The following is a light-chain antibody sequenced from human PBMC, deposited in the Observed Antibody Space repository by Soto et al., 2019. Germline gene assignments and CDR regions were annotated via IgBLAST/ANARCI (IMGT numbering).Light chain of an antibody. CDR1: QSVFSS. CDR3: QQYNNWPPIT. V-gene: IGKV3-15*01. CDR2: GSA. J-gene: IGKJ5*01. Sequence: EIVMTQSPATLSVSPGERATLSCRASQSVFSSLAWYQQRPGQAPRLLIYGSATRATGIPDRFSGSGSGTEFTLTISSLQSEDFAVYYCQQYNNWPPITFGQGTRLEIK.